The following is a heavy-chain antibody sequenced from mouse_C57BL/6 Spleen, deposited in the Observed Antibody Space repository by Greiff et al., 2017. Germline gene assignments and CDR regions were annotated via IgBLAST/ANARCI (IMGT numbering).Heavy chain of an antibody. CDR3: ARPSNWDYFDD. V-gene: IGHV5-17*01. Sequence: EVKLVESGGGLVKPGGSLKLSCAASGFTFSDSGMHWVRQAPEKGLEWVAYISSGSSTIYYADTVKGRFTISRDNAKNTLFLQMTSLRAEDTAMYYCARPSNWDYFDDGGQGTTLTVSS. D-gene: IGHD4-1*01. CDR1: GFTFSDSG. J-gene: IGHJ2*01. CDR2: ISSGSSTI.